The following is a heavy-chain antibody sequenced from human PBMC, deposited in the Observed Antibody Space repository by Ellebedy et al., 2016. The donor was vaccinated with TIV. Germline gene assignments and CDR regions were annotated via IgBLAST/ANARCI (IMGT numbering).Heavy chain of an antibody. J-gene: IGHJ6*02. CDR3: ASGRRYYYGMDV. D-gene: IGHD2-15*01. V-gene: IGHV3-74*01. Sequence: PGGSLRLSCAASGFTFDDYAMHWVRQAPGKGLVWVSRINSDGSSTSYADSVKGRFTISRDNAKNTRYLQMNSLRAEDTAVYYCASGRRYYYGMDVWGQGTTVTVSS. CDR2: INSDGSST. CDR1: GFTFDDYA.